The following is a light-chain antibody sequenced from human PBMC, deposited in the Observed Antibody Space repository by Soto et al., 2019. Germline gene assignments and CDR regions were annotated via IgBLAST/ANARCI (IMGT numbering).Light chain of an antibody. Sequence: QSVLTQPPSVSAAPGQKVTISCSGSSSNIGNNYLSWYQQLPGTAPKLLIYENDKRPSGIPDRFSGSKSGTSATLGITGLQTGDEADYYCGTWDSRLSLYVFGTGTQLTVL. J-gene: IGLJ1*01. V-gene: IGLV1-51*02. CDR2: END. CDR1: SSNIGNNY. CDR3: GTWDSRLSLYV.